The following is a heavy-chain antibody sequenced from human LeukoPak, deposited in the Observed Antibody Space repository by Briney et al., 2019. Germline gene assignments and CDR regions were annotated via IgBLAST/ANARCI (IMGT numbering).Heavy chain of an antibody. V-gene: IGHV3-23*01. CDR1: GFTFSNYG. CDR2: IRGSGGGT. Sequence: GESLRLSCAASGFTFSNYGMSWVRQAPGKGLEWVSVIRGSGGGTYYADSVKGRFTISRGNSKNTVYLQMNSLRAEDTAVYYCVKARMPHCGTDCLESWGQGTLVTVSS. D-gene: IGHD2-21*02. CDR3: VKARMPHCGTDCLES. J-gene: IGHJ4*02.